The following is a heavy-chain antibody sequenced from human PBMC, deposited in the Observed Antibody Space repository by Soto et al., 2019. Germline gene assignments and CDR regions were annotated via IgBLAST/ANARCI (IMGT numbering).Heavy chain of an antibody. CDR1: GFTFSSYG. J-gene: IGHJ4*02. V-gene: IGHV3-30*18. D-gene: IGHD1-26*01. CDR3: AKDRGYREWELPYYFDY. CDR2: ISYDGSNK. Sequence: GGSLRLSCAASGFTFSSYGMHWVRQAPGKGLEWVAVISYDGSNKYYADSVKGRFTISRDNSKNTLYLQMNSLRAEDTAVYYCAKDRGYREWELPYYFDYWGQGTLVTVSS.